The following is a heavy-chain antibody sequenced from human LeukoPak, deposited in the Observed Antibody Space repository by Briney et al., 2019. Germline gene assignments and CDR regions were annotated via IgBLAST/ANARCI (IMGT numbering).Heavy chain of an antibody. Sequence: PGGSLRLSCAASGFTFSNAWMSWVRQAPGKGLEWVGRIKSKTDGGTTDYAAPVKGRFTISRDDSKNTLYLQMNSLKTEDTAVYYCTTERFGELYERRFIGYWGQGTLVTVSS. D-gene: IGHD3-10*01. CDR2: IKSKTDGGTT. CDR1: GFTFSNAW. J-gene: IGHJ4*02. CDR3: TTERFGELYERRFIGY. V-gene: IGHV3-15*01.